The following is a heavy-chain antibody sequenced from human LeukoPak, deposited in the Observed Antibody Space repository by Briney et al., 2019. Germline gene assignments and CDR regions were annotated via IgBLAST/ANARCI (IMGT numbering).Heavy chain of an antibody. CDR2: LYPGDSDT. D-gene: IGHD6-6*01. CDR3: ARGPVDSSSSRVLDY. CDR1: GYSFTSYW. V-gene: IGHV5-51*03. Sequence: KPGESLKISCNGSGYSFTSYWFGWVRQMPGKGLEWMGILYPGDSDTRYSPSFQGQVTISADKSISTAYLQWSSLKASGTAMYYCARGPVDSSSSRVLDYWGQGTLVTVSS. J-gene: IGHJ4*02.